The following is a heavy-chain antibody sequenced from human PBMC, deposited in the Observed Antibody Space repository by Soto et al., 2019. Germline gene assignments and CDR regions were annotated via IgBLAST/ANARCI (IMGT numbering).Heavy chain of an antibody. CDR3: ARLEEVRRSSTSSAFFDY. CDR2: IYYSGST. V-gene: IGHV4-39*01. J-gene: IGHJ4*02. D-gene: IGHD2-2*01. CDR1: GGSISSSSYY. Sequence: SETLSLTCTVSGGSISSSSYYWGWIRQPPGKGLEWIGSIYYSGSTYYNPSLKSRVTISVDTSKNQFSLKLSSVTAADTAVYYCARLEEVRRSSTSSAFFDYWGQGTLVTVSS.